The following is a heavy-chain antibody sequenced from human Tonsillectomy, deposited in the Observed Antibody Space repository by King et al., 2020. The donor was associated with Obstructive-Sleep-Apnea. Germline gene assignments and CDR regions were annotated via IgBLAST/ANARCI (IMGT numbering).Heavy chain of an antibody. D-gene: IGHD6-13*01. V-gene: IGHV1-46*01. J-gene: IGHJ4*02. Sequence: VQLVASGAEVKPPGASVTLSCQASGYTFTTYYLHWVRQAPGQGLEWMGLIHPRGGSTSYAQRFQGRVTMTRDTSTSTVYMELSSLRSDDTAVYYCARSRTVAIAAAASDYWGQGTLVTVSS. CDR2: IHPRGGST. CDR3: ARSRTVAIAAAASDY. CDR1: GYTFTTYY.